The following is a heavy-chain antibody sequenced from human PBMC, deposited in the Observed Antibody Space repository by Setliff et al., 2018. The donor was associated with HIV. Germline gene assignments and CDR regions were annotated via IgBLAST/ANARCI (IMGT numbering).Heavy chain of an antibody. CDR3: ARGGKRAFDI. V-gene: IGHV4-59*01. J-gene: IGHJ3*02. CDR1: GASINSYF. Sequence: SETLSLTCTVSGASINSYFWSWIRQPPGKGPEWLGYIYYTGSTNYNPALESRVTMSIDTSKIHFSLTLSPVSGADTALYFCARGGKRAFDIWGQGAMVTVSS. CDR2: IYYTGST.